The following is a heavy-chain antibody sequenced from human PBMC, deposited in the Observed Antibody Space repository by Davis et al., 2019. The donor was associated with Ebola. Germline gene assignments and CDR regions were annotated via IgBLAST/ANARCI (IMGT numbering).Heavy chain of an antibody. Sequence: SLKISCAASGFTFDDYAMHWVRQAPGKGLEWVSGISWNSGSIGYVDSVKGRFSISRDNAKNSLYLQMNSLRAEDTAVYYCARGPSTGNSFSYWGQGTLVTVSS. D-gene: IGHD6-13*01. V-gene: IGHV3-9*01. CDR1: GFTFDDYA. CDR3: ARGPSTGNSFSY. J-gene: IGHJ4*02. CDR2: ISWNSGSI.